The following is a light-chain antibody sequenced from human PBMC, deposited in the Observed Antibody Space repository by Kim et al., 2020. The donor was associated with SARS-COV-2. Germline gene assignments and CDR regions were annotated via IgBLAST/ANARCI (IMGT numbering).Light chain of an antibody. V-gene: IGLV2-14*01. J-gene: IGLJ3*02. CDR3: SSYTSSSTSV. CDR2: DVS. Sequence: QSALTQPASVSGSPGQSITISCTGTSSDVGGYNYVSWYQQHPGKAPKLMIYDVSKRPSGVSNRFSGSKSGNTASLTISGLQAEDEADYYCSSYTSSSTSVFSGGTQLTVL. CDR1: SSDVGGYNY.